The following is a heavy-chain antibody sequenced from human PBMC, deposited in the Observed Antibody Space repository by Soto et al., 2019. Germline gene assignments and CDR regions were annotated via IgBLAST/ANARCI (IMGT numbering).Heavy chain of an antibody. CDR2: IIPIFGTA. Sequence: EASVKVSCKASGGTFSSYAISWVRQAPGQGLEWMGGIIPIFGTANYAQKFQGRVTITADESTSTAYMELSSLRSEDTAVYYCAHVRYSSGWPAQEYYYYGMDVWGQGTTVTVSS. D-gene: IGHD6-19*01. CDR1: GGTFSSYA. J-gene: IGHJ6*02. CDR3: AHVRYSSGWPAQEYYYYGMDV. V-gene: IGHV1-69*13.